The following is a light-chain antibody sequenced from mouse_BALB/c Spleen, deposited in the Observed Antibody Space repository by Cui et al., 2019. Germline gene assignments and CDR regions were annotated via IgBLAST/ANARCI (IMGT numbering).Light chain of an antibody. CDR1: ENIVGA. V-gene: IGKV12-89*01. Sequence: DIPMTQSPASLPASVGEASAITGGASENIVGALNWYRRKQGKSPQLLIYGATILADVMSSSFSGIGSGRQYSLTISSLHPDDVATNYGQNVLSPPFTFGSGTKLEIK. CDR3: QNVLSPPFT. CDR2: GAT. J-gene: IGKJ4*01.